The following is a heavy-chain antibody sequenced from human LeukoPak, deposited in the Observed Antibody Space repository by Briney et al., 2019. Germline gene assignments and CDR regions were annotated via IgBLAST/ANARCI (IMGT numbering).Heavy chain of an antibody. Sequence: GGSLRLSCAASGFTFSGSAMHWVRQASGKGLEWVGRIRSKANSYATAYAASVKGRFTISRDDSKNTAYLQMNSLKTEDTAVYYCTRVRRGYGSGSYYIHYFDYWGQGTLVTVSS. V-gene: IGHV3-73*01. CDR1: GFTFSGSA. CDR3: TRVRRGYGSGSYYIHYFDY. D-gene: IGHD3-10*01. CDR2: IRSKANSYAT. J-gene: IGHJ4*02.